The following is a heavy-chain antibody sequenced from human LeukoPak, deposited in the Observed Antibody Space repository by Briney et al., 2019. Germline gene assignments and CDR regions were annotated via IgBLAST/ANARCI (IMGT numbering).Heavy chain of an antibody. CDR1: GFSLSTSGMC. J-gene: IGHJ4*02. CDR2: IDWDDDK. CDR3: ARMPLSSSTGSYIQGFDY. V-gene: IGHV2-70*11. D-gene: IGHD3-10*01. Sequence: RESGPALVKPTQTLTLTCTFSGFSLSTSGMCVSWIRQPPGKALEWLARIDWDDDKYYSTSLKTRLTISKDTSKNQVVLTMTNMDPVDTATYYCARMPLSSSTGSYIQGFDYWGQGTLVTVSS.